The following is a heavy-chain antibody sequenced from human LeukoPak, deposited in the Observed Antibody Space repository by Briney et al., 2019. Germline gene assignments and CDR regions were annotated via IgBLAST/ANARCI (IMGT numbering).Heavy chain of an antibody. V-gene: IGHV4-61*02. CDR2: IYTSGTT. CDR3: TRHTGYISGQYSNHEDS. CDR1: GGSLSRGSYY. D-gene: IGHD4-11*01. J-gene: IGHJ4*02. Sequence: SETLSLTCTVSGGSLSRGSYYWRWVRQPAGKGLEWVGRIYTSGTTYYNPSLKGRVTISVDTSQNQFSLKLRSVPAADTALYYCTRHTGYISGQYSNHEDSWGQGTLVTVSS.